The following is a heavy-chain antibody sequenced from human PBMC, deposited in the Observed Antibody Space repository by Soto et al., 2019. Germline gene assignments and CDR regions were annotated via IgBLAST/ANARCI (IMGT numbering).Heavy chain of an antibody. CDR3: AKDVGFLGYQH. D-gene: IGHD3-10*01. Sequence: SVKVSCKASGFNFISSAVQWVRQARGQRPEWIGWIVVGSGNTKYAQKFQERVTITRDMSTSTAYMELRSLRAEDTAVYYCAKDVGFLGYQHWGQGTLVTVSS. CDR2: IVVGSGNT. CDR1: GFNFISSA. V-gene: IGHV1-58*01. J-gene: IGHJ1*01.